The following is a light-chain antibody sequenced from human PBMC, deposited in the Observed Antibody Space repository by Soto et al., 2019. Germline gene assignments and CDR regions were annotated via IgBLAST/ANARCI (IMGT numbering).Light chain of an antibody. J-gene: IGKJ2*01. V-gene: IGKV3-11*01. CDR3: QQRSNDMYT. CDR2: DAS. CDR1: QSVSSH. Sequence: EIVLTQSPATLSLSPGERVTLSCRASQSVSSHLAWYQQQPCQAPRLLIYDASNRATGIPARFSGSGSGTDFTLTISSLEPEDFAVYYCQQRSNDMYTFGQGTKLEIK.